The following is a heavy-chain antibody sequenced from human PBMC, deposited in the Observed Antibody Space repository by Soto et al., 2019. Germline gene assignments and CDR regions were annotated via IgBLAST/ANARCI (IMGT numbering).Heavy chain of an antibody. CDR3: ARELRYFDWPRLGYYYYGMDV. V-gene: IGHV3-30-3*01. CDR2: ISYDGSNK. J-gene: IGHJ6*02. Sequence: GGSLRLSCAASGFTFSSYAMHWVRQAPGKGLEWVAVISYDGSNKYYADSVKGRFTISRDNSKNTLYLQMNSLRAEDTAVYYCARELRYFDWPRLGYYYYGMDVWGQGTTITVSS. D-gene: IGHD3-9*01. CDR1: GFTFSSYA.